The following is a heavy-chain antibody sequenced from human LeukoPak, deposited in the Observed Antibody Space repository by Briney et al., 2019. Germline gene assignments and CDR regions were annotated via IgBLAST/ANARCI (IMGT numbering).Heavy chain of an antibody. J-gene: IGHJ3*02. CDR3: ARRGYSYGYGDAFDI. V-gene: IGHV4-59*08. CDR1: GGSISSYY. CDR2: IYYSGST. D-gene: IGHD5-18*01. Sequence: KPSETLSLTCTVSGGSISSYYWSWIRQPPGEGLEWIGYIYYSGSTNYNPSLKSRVTISVDTSKNQFSLKLSSVTAADTAVYYCARRGYSYGYGDAFDIWGQGTMVTVSS.